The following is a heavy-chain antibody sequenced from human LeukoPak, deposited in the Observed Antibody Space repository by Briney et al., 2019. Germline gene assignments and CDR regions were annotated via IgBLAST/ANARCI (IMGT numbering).Heavy chain of an antibody. V-gene: IGHV1-8*01. D-gene: IGHD5-18*01. CDR3: ARALRGYSYGYYYYYYMDV. CDR1: GYTFTSYD. Sequence: ASVKVSCKASGYTFTSYDINWVRQATGQGLEWMGWMNPNSGNTGYAQKFRGRVTMTRNTSISTAYMELSSLRSEDTAVYYCARALRGYSYGYYYYYYMDVWGKGTTVTVSS. CDR2: MNPNSGNT. J-gene: IGHJ6*03.